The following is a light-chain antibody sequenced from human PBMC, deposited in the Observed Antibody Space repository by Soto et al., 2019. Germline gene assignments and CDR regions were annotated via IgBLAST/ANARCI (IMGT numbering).Light chain of an antibody. Sequence: DIQMTQSPSFVSASLGDSVTITCRASQDISSWVAWYQQRPGRAPTLLIYGASTLQSGVPSRFSGSGFRTELTLTISNLLPEDDGTYYCQQANSFPVTFGQGTGLDIK. CDR2: GAS. CDR1: QDISSW. CDR3: QQANSFPVT. V-gene: IGKV1-12*01. J-gene: IGKJ5*01.